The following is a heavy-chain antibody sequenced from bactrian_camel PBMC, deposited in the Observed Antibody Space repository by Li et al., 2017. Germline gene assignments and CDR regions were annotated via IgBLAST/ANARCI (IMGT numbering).Heavy chain of an antibody. D-gene: IGHD8*01. CDR1: VTGWNDNYC. Sequence: VQLVESGGGSVQAGGSLRLSCAASVTGWNDNYCMGWFRQRPGKEREGVASIWTYDGRTSFADSVKGRFTISHDVAKRTLSLQMSNIEAEDTATYYCAHDVLERGCSPTTVFHIWGQGTQVTVS. V-gene: IGHV3S66*01. CDR2: IWTYDGRT. CDR3: AHDVLERGCSPTTVFHI. J-gene: IGHJ4*01.